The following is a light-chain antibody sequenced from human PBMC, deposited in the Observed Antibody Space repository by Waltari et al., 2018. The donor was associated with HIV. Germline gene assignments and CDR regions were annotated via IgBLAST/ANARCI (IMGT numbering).Light chain of an antibody. J-gene: IGKJ1*01. CDR2: DAT. V-gene: IGKV3-11*01. CDR3: HQRSTWPRT. Sequence: EIVLPQSPATLSLSPGERATLSCRASQSVSNYLAWYQQKSGQAPRLLIYDATNRATGIPARFSASGSGTDFTLTISSLQPEDFAFYYCHQRSTWPRTFGQGTKVEIK. CDR1: QSVSNY.